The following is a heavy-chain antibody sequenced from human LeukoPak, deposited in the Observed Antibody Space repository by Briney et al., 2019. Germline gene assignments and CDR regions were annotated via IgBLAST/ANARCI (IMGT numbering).Heavy chain of an antibody. V-gene: IGHV6-1*01. CDR3: ARAHYYGSGSYYTNWFDP. J-gene: IGHJ5*02. D-gene: IGHD3-10*01. Sequence: KLSQTLSLTCAISGDSVSSNSAAWNWIRQSPSRGLEWLGRTYYRSKWYNDYAVSVKSRITINPDTSKNQFSLQLNSVTPEDTAVYYCARAHYYGSGSYYTNWFDPWGQGTLVTVSS. CDR1: GDSVSSNSAA. CDR2: TYYRSKWYN.